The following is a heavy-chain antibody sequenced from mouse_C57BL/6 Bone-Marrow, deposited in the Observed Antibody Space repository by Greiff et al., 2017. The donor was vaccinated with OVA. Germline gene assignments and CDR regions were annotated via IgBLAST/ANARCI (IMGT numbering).Heavy chain of an antibody. CDR2: IYPGDGDT. CDR1: GYAFSSSW. CDR3: ARGGLWLRRGDWYFDV. D-gene: IGHD2-2*01. V-gene: IGHV1-82*01. Sequence: QVQLQQSGPELVKPGASVKISCKASGYAFSSSWMNWVKQRPGKGLEWIGRIYPGDGDTNYNGKFKGKATLTADKSSSTAYMQLSSLTSEDSAVYFCARGGLWLRRGDWYFDVWGTGTTVTVSS. J-gene: IGHJ1*03.